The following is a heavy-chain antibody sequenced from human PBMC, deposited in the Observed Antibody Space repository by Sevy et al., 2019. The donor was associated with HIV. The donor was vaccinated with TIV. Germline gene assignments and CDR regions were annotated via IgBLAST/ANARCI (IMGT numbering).Heavy chain of an antibody. Sequence: SETLSLTCTVSGASIRDSSYYWAWIRQPPGKGLEWIGNIYSYGETYYNSSLKSRVTVSVDTSHNQFSLSLTSVTDADTAIYFCARSMEQQLDAFDIWGQGTMVTVSS. CDR1: GASIRDSSYY. D-gene: IGHD6-13*01. J-gene: IGHJ3*02. CDR2: IYSYGET. CDR3: ARSMEQQLDAFDI. V-gene: IGHV4-39*01.